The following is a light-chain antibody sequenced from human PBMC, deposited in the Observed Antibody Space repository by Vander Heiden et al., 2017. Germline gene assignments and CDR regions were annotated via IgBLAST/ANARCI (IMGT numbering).Light chain of an antibody. CDR2: GAS. Sequence: EVAMTQSPATLAVSPGVSATLTCRASQSVSSNLAWYQQKPGQAPRLLIYGASTRATGIPARFSGSGSGTEFTLTISSLQSEDFAVYYCQQYNNWPPWTFGQGTKVEIK. CDR3: QQYNNWPPWT. CDR1: QSVSSN. V-gene: IGKV3-15*01. J-gene: IGKJ1*01.